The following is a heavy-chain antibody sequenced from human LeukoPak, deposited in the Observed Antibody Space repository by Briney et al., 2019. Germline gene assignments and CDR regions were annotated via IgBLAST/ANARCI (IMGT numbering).Heavy chain of an antibody. J-gene: IGHJ4*02. CDR1: GGSFSGYY. D-gene: IGHD3-10*01. Sequence: SETLSLTCAVYGGSFSGYYWSWIRQPPGKGLEWIGETNHSGSTNYNPPLKSRVTISVDTSKNQFSLKLSSVTAADTAVYYCASAGTDYWGQGTLVTVSS. CDR3: ASAGTDY. V-gene: IGHV4-34*01. CDR2: TNHSGST.